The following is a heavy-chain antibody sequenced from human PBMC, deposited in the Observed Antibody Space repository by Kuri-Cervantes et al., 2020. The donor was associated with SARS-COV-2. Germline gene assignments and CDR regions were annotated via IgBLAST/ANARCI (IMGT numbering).Heavy chain of an antibody. D-gene: IGHD3-3*01. CDR1: GFTFSDYY. V-gene: IGHV3-11*03. CDR2: ISSSSSYT. J-gene: IGHJ4*02. CDR3: ARSRITIFGVVIGPFDY. Sequence: LSLTCAASGFTFSDYYMSWIRQAPGKGLEWVSYISSSSSYTNYADSVKGRFTISRDNAKNSLYLQMNSLRAEDTAVYYCARSRITIFGVVIGPFDYWGQGTLVTVSS.